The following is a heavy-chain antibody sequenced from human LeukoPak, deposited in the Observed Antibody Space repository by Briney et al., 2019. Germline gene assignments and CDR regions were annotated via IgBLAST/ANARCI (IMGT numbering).Heavy chain of an antibody. D-gene: IGHD4-17*01. Sequence: GESLKISCAASGFSFSSFEMNWVRQAPGKGLEWVSYISSSGGMIYYAASVKGRFTISRDNAKNSLSLQMNSLRAEDTAVYYCARQQAVTYDAFDIWGQGTMVTVSS. V-gene: IGHV3-48*03. CDR3: ARQQAVTYDAFDI. CDR1: GFSFSSFE. CDR2: ISSSGGMI. J-gene: IGHJ3*02.